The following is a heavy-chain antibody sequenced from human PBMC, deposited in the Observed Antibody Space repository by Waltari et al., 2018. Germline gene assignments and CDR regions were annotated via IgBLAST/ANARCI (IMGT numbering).Heavy chain of an antibody. CDR2: ISSNGGST. J-gene: IGHJ3*02. CDR1: GFTFSSYA. CDR3: ARDVGSSSWYRSPAFDI. D-gene: IGHD6-13*01. Sequence: EVQLVESGGGLVQPGGSLRLSCAASGFTFSSYAMHWVRQAPGQGLEYVSAISSNGGSTDYADSVKGRFTISRDNSKNTLYLQMGSLRAEDMAVYYCARDVGSSSWYRSPAFDIWGQGTMVTVSS. V-gene: IGHV3-64*07.